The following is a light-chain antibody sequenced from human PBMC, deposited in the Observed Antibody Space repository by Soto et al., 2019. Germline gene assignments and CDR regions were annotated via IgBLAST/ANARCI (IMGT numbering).Light chain of an antibody. J-gene: IGLJ1*01. CDR2: DVR. Sequence: QFALTQPASVSGSPGQSITISCTGTTSDIGGYNVVSWYQQHPGKAPKLLIYDVRNRPSGVSNRFSGSKSGNTASLTISGLPAEDEADYYCNSYRTISTYVFGSGTKVTVL. CDR1: TSDIGGYNV. V-gene: IGLV2-14*01. CDR3: NSYRTISTYV.